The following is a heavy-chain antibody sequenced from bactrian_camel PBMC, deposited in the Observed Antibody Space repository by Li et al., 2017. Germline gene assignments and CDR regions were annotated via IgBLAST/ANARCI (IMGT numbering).Heavy chain of an antibody. CDR1: AFTFGTYC. Sequence: VQLVESGGGSVQSGGSLRLSCVASAFTFGTYCMGWFCQAPGKEREGVAVISCDDVTVYRDSAEGRFTISRGNAKNTVYLQMDSLKPGDTAMYYCAMHRYGAAWSLETVNYWGQGTQVTVS. J-gene: IGHJ4*01. CDR3: AMHRYGAAWSLETVNY. CDR2: ISCDDVT. V-gene: IGHV3S67*01. D-gene: IGHD8*01.